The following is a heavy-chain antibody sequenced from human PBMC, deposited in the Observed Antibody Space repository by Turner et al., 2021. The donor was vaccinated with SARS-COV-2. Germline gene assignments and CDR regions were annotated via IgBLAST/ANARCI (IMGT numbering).Heavy chain of an antibody. CDR1: GFTFSSFG. CDR2: ISSGSTYI. V-gene: IGHV3-21*01. CDR3: ARDYHLDY. Sequence: VQLVESGGGLVKPGGSLGLSCAASGFTFSSFGMNWVRQARGKGLEWVTSISSGSTYIYYADSVKGRFTITRDNAKNSLYVQMNSLRAEDTAVYYCARDYHLDYWGQGTLVTVSS. J-gene: IGHJ4*02.